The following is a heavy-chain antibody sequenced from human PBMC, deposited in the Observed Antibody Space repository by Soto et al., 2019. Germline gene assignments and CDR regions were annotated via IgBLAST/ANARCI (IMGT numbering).Heavy chain of an antibody. D-gene: IGHD3-10*02. CDR2: ISAYNGNT. CDR1: GYTFTSYG. Sequence: GASVKVSCKASGYTFTSYGISWVRQAPGQGLEWMGWISAYNGNTNYAQKLQGRVTMTTDTSTSTAYMELRSLRSDDTAVYYCARDHMVGKESQIWFGPSGQGTLVPVSS. V-gene: IGHV1-18*01. J-gene: IGHJ5*01. CDR3: ARDHMVGKESQIWFGP.